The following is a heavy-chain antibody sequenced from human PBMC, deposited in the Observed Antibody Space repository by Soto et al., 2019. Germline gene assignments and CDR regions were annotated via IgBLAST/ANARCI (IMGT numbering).Heavy chain of an antibody. CDR2: IYWDDDQ. V-gene: IGHV2-5*02. D-gene: IGHD3-22*01. J-gene: IGHJ5*02. Sequence: QITLKESGPTLVKPTQTLTLTCTFSGFSLSTSGVGVGWIRQPPGKALEWLALIYWDDDQRYSPSLKSRLTITKHTYKNQVVLTTTYMDPVDTATYYCTHSLIGYYYDSSGSNWFDPWGQGTLVTVSS. CDR3: THSLIGYYYDSSGSNWFDP. CDR1: GFSLSTSGVG.